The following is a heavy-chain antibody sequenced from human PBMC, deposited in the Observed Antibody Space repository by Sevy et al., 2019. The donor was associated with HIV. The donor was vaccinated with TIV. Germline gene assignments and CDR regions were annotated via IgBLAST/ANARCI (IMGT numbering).Heavy chain of an antibody. CDR3: ATEGYSSSTKDAFDI. CDR2: FDPEDGET. D-gene: IGHD6-6*01. CDR1: GYTLTELS. Sequence: ASLKVSCKVSGYTLTELSMHWVRQAPGKGLEWMGGFDPEDGETIYAQKFQGRVTMTEDTSTDTAYMELSSLRSEDTAVYYCATEGYSSSTKDAFDIWGQGTMVTVSS. V-gene: IGHV1-24*01. J-gene: IGHJ3*02.